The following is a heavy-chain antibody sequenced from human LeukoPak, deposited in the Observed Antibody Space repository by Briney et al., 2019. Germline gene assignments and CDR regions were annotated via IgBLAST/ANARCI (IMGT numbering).Heavy chain of an antibody. J-gene: IGHJ3*02. Sequence: TSETLSLTCTVSGGSISSYYWSWIRQPPGKGLEWIGYIYYSGGTNYNPSLKSRVTISVDTSKNQFSLKLSSVTAADTAVYYCARSPIQLWSRDAFDIWGQGTMVTVSS. D-gene: IGHD5-18*01. CDR2: IYYSGGT. V-gene: IGHV4-59*01. CDR1: GGSISSYY. CDR3: ARSPIQLWSRDAFDI.